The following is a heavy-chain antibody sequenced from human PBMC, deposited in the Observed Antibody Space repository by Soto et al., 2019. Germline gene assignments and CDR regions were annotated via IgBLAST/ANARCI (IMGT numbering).Heavy chain of an antibody. J-gene: IGHJ4*02. CDR2: IYYSGST. Sequence: SETLSLTCTVSGGSISSYYWSWIRQPPGKGLEWIGYIYYSGSTNYTPSLKSRVTISADTSKNQFSLKLSSVTAADTAVYYCARGRRSSYYDFWSGYSDYWGQXTLVTVS. D-gene: IGHD3-3*01. V-gene: IGHV4-59*01. CDR3: ARGRRSSYYDFWSGYSDY. CDR1: GGSISSYY.